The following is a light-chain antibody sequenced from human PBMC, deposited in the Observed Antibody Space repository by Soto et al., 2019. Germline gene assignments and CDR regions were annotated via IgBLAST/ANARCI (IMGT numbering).Light chain of an antibody. CDR2: LGS. J-gene: IGKJ4*01. CDR3: AQGLATPFT. Sequence: DIVMTQSPLSLTVTPGEPASISCRSSQSLLYRNGYNYLDWYLQKPGQSPQLLIYLGSNRASGVPDRFSGSGSGTDFTLTISRVEAEDVGVYFCAQGLATPFTFGGGTKVDI. V-gene: IGKV2-28*01. CDR1: QSLLYRNGYNY.